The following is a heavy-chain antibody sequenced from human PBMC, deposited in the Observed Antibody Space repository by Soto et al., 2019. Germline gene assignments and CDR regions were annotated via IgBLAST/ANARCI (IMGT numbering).Heavy chain of an antibody. J-gene: IGHJ6*02. V-gene: IGHV3-23*01. CDR2: ISGSGGST. D-gene: IGHD1-26*01. CDR1: GFTFSSYA. CDR3: AKISPQYYVDYYYGMDV. Sequence: GGSLRLSCAASGFTFSSYAMSWVRQAPGKGLEWVSAISGSGGSTYYADSVKGRFTISRDNSKNTPYLQMNSLRAEDTAVYYCAKISPQYYVDYYYGMDVWGQGTTVTVSS.